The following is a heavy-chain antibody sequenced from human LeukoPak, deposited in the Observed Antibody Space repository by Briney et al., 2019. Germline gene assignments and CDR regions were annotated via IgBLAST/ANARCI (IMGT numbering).Heavy chain of an antibody. D-gene: IGHD3-9*01. CDR2: ISAYNGNT. Sequence: ASVKVSCKASGYTFSSYDISWVRQAPGQGLEWMGWISAYNGNTNYAQKLQGRVTMTTDTSTSTAYLELRSLRSDDTAVYYCARIGDYDILTGYYYFDYWGQGTLVTVSS. J-gene: IGHJ4*02. V-gene: IGHV1-18*01. CDR1: GYTFSSYD. CDR3: ARIGDYDILTGYYYFDY.